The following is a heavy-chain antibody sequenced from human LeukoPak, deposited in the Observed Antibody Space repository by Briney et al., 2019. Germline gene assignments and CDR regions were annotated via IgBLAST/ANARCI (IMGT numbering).Heavy chain of an antibody. CDR1: GGSISSGNYY. CDR2: IYTSGST. J-gene: IGHJ4*02. V-gene: IGHV4-61*09. CDR3: ARASYSYDINGWVPFDY. D-gene: IGHD3-22*01. Sequence: SETLSLTCTVSGGSISSGNYYWSWIRQPAGKGLEWIGHIYTSGSTNYNPSLKSRVTISVDTSKNQFSLRLSSVTAADTAVYYCARASYSYDINGWVPFDYWGQGTLVTVSS.